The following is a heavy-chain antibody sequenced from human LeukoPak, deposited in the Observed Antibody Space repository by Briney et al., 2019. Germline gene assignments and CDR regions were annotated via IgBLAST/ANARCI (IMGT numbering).Heavy chain of an antibody. CDR1: GYSFTSYN. D-gene: IGHD6-13*01. CDR3: ARGPYSSSWYGLDDAFDI. CDR2: INPSGGNT. J-gene: IGHJ3*02. V-gene: IGHV1-46*01. Sequence: ASVKVSCKTSGYSFTSYNLHWVRQAPGQRLEWMGIINPSGGNTNYAQKFQGRVTMTRDTSTSTVYMELSSLKSEDTAVYYCARGPYSSSWYGLDDAFDIWGQGTMVTVSS.